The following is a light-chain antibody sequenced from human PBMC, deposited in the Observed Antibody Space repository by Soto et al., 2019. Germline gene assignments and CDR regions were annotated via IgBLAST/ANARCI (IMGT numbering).Light chain of an antibody. V-gene: IGKV3-20*01. J-gene: IGKJ5*01. CDR1: QSVNYY. CDR2: EAS. CDR3: QQHGISHIT. Sequence: EILFTQAPATLSLAPGERATLSCRASQSVNYYLAWYQQKPGQAPRLLIYEASSRATGIPDRFSGSGSGTDFTLTISRLEPEDFAVYYCQQHGISHITFGQGTRLEIK.